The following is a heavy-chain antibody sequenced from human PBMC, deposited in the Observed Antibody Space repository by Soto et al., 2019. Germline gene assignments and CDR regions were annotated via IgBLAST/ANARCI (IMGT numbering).Heavy chain of an antibody. D-gene: IGHD6-19*01. CDR3: ARAYSSGWPRGRYPGILFDY. J-gene: IGHJ4*02. V-gene: IGHV4-59*01. Sequence: SETLSLTCTVSGGSISSYYWSWIRQPPGKGLEWIGYIYYSGSTNYNPSLKSRVTISVDTSKNQFSLKLSSVTAADTAVYYCARAYSSGWPRGRYPGILFDYWGQGTLVTVSS. CDR2: IYYSGST. CDR1: GGSISSYY.